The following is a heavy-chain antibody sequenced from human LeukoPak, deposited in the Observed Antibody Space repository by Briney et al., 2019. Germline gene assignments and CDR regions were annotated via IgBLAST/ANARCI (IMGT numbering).Heavy chain of an antibody. Sequence: PSETLSLTCTVSGVSISSSNSYWGWIRQPPGKGLEWIGSIYYTGNTYYNASLKSRVTISIDTSKNQISLRLTSVTATDTAIYYCARQTGSGLFILPGGQGALVTVSS. CDR2: IYYTGNT. D-gene: IGHD3/OR15-3a*01. CDR1: GVSISSSNSY. CDR3: ARQTGSGLFILP. J-gene: IGHJ4*02. V-gene: IGHV4-39*01.